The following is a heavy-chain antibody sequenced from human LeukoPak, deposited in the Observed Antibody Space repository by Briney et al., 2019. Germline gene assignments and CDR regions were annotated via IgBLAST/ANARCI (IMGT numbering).Heavy chain of an antibody. CDR2: ISSSGSTI. V-gene: IGHV3-48*03. J-gene: IGHJ4*02. D-gene: IGHD3-22*01. CDR3: ARDWGYYYDSSGYYEV. CDR1: GFTFSSYE. Sequence: GGSLRLSCAASGFTFSSYEMNWVRQAPGKGLEWVSYISSSGSTIYYADPVKGRFTISRDNAKNSLYLQMNSLRAEDTAVYYCARDWGYYYDSSGYYEVWGQGTLVTVSS.